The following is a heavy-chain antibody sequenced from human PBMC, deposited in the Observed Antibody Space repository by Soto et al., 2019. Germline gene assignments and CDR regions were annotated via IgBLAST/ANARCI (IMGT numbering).Heavy chain of an antibody. Sequence: LRLSCEAPGFTFTSDSMTWVRQAPGKGLEWVSSISSHGRDIFYADSVKGRFTISRDNAKDSLHLQMNSLTGEDSAVYYCARGAALAGKLDLWGQGTLVTVSS. J-gene: IGHJ4*02. CDR2: ISSHGRDI. CDR3: ARGAALAGKLDL. CDR1: GFTFTSDS. D-gene: IGHD6-19*01. V-gene: IGHV3-21*06.